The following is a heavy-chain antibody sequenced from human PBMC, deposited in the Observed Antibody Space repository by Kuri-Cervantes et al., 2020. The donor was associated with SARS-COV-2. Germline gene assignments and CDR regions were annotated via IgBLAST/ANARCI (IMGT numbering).Heavy chain of an antibody. V-gene: IGHV3-11*04. Sequence: LSPTCAASGFTFSDYYISWIRQAPGKGLEWVSYISSSGSTIYYADSVKGRFTISRDNAKNSLYLQMNSLRAEDTAVYYCARERYCSSTSCPNDAFDIWGQGTMVTDSS. CDR2: ISSSGSTI. CDR1: GFTFSDYY. D-gene: IGHD2-2*01. CDR3: ARERYCSSTSCPNDAFDI. J-gene: IGHJ3*02.